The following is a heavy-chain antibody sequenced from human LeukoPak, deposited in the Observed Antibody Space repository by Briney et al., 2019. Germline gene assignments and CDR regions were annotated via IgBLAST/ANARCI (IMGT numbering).Heavy chain of an antibody. CDR1: GFTFSSYT. J-gene: IGHJ4*02. CDR3: AKDGGLWVSAHWGDS. V-gene: IGHV3-23*01. Sequence: GGSLRLSCAASGFTFSSYTMSWVRQAPGKGLEWVSTITTSDGNTYYADSVKGRFTVSRDNSKNTLYLQMNSLRAEDTAAYYCAKDGGLWVSAHWGDSWGRGTLATVSS. D-gene: IGHD7-27*01. CDR2: ITTSDGNT.